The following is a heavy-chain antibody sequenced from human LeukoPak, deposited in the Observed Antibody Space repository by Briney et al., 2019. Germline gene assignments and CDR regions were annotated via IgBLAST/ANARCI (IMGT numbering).Heavy chain of an antibody. J-gene: IGHJ4*02. CDR2: IGKSGGGT. CDR1: GFTFTNYA. V-gene: IGHV3-23*01. D-gene: IGHD5-18*01. Sequence: GGSLRLSCAASGFTFTNYAMSRVRQAPGKGLEWDSTIGKSGGGTYYADSVKGRFTISRDNSKSTLYLQMNSLRAEDTAVYYCAKRDSAGLYYFDYWGQGTLVTVSS. CDR3: AKRDSAGLYYFDY.